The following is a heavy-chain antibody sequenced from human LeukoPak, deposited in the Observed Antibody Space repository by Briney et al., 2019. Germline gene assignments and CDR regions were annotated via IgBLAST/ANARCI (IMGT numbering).Heavy chain of an antibody. D-gene: IGHD2/OR15-2a*01. CDR3: ARDEDSSTYPSPPGF. CDR2: INPNSGGT. V-gene: IGHV1-2*02. Sequence: ASVKVSCKASGYTFTSYGISWVRQAPGQGLEWMGWINPNSGGTHYAQKFQGRVTMTRDTSITTAYMELSRLRSDDTAVYYCARDEDSSTYPSPPGFWGQGTMVTVSS. J-gene: IGHJ3*01. CDR1: GYTFTSYG.